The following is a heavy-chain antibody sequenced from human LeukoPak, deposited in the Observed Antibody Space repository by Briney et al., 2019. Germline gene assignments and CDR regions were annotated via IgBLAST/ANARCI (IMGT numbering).Heavy chain of an antibody. CDR1: GGLFRGYY. CDR3: ARGYSSSWYVSYYYYYYGMDV. J-gene: IGHJ6*02. V-gene: IGHV4-34*01. CDR2: INHSGST. Sequence: PSETLSLTCAVYGGLFRGYYWSWIRQPPGKGLEWIGEINHSGSTNYNPSLKSRVTISVDTSKNQFSLKLSSVTAADTAVYYCARGYSSSWYVSYYYYYYGMDVWGQGTTVTVSS. D-gene: IGHD6-13*01.